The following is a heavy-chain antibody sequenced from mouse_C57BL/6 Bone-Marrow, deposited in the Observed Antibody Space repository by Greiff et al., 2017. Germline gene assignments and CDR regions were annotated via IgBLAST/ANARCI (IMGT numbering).Heavy chain of an antibody. D-gene: IGHD2-5*01. CDR2: ISDGGSYT. J-gene: IGHJ4*01. CDR3: ASPHYSNLYYYAMDY. Sequence: EVQGVESGGGLVKPGGSLKLSCAASGFTFSSYAMSWVRQTPEKRLEWVATISDGGSYTYYPDNVKGRFTISRDNAKNNLYLQMSHLKSEDTAMYYCASPHYSNLYYYAMDYWGQGTSVTVSS. V-gene: IGHV5-4*01. CDR1: GFTFSSYA.